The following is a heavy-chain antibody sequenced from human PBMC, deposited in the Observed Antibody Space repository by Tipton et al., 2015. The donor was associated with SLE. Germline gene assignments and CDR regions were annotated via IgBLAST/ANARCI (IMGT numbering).Heavy chain of an antibody. Sequence: GSLRLSCPASGFNFNYYWMHWVRQAPGKGLEWLANIKEDGSDKNYVDSVKGRLTVSRDNAKNALYLQMSSLTAEDTAMYFCARETTSGAFDIWGQGTLVTVSS. D-gene: IGHD4-11*01. CDR1: GFNFNYYW. CDR3: ARETTSGAFDI. CDR2: IKEDGSDK. V-gene: IGHV3-7*01. J-gene: IGHJ3*02.